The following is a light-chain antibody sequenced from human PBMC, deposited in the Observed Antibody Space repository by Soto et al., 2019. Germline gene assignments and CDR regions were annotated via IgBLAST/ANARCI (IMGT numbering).Light chain of an antibody. CDR1: RTVGNF. J-gene: IGKJ1*01. CDR3: QQYDTSPRT. V-gene: IGKV3-11*01. Sequence: EIGVTQSPSTLSLSTGERATLSCRASRTVGNFLAWYQQKPGQGPSLLIYDATHRATGIPARFSGSGSGTDFTLTISSLEPDDFAVYYCQQYDTSPRTFGQGTKV. CDR2: DAT.